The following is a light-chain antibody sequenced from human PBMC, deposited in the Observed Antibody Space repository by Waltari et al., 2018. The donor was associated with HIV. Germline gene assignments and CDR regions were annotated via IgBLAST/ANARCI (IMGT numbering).Light chain of an antibody. V-gene: IGKV1-33*01. Sequence: DIQMTQSPSSLSASVGDRVTITCQASQDISNYLNWYQQKPGKAPEVLIYDASNLETGVPSRFSRSGFGTHFTFTINSLQPEDIATYYCQQYENLPLTFGGGTKVETK. CDR1: QDISNY. CDR2: DAS. J-gene: IGKJ4*01. CDR3: QQYENLPLT.